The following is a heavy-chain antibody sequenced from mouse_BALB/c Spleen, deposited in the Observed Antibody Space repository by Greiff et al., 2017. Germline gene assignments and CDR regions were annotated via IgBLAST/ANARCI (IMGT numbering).Heavy chain of an antibody. V-gene: IGHV1-25*01. CDR2: INPYNGGT. Sequence: VQLQQSGPELVKPGASLKISCKASGYSFTGYTMNWVKQSHGKNLEWIGLINPYNGGTSYNQKLKGKATLTVDTSSSTAYMELLSLTSEDSAVYDCARLNYGNDEGAWLAYWGQGTLVTVSA. CDR3: ARLNYGNDEGAWLAY. D-gene: IGHD2-14*01. CDR1: GYSFTGYT. J-gene: IGHJ3*01.